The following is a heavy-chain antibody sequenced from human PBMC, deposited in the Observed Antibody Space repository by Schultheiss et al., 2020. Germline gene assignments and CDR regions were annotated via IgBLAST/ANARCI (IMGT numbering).Heavy chain of an antibody. Sequence: ASVKVSCKASGGTFSSYAISWVRQAPGQGLEWMGWISAYNGNTNYAQKLQGRVTMTTDTSTSTAYMELRSLRSDDTAVYFCARDTREDYYGMDVWGQGTTVTVS. CDR3: ARDTREDYYGMDV. CDR1: GGTFSSYA. J-gene: IGHJ6*02. CDR2: ISAYNGNT. V-gene: IGHV1-18*01. D-gene: IGHD1-26*01.